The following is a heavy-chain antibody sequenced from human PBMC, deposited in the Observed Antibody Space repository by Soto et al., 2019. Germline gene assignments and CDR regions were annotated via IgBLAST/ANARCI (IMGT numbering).Heavy chain of an antibody. D-gene: IGHD6-19*01. J-gene: IGHJ4*02. CDR1: GFTFSSCA. V-gene: IGHV3-30*04. Sequence: QVQLLESGGGVVQPGKSLRLSCAASGFTFSSCAIHWVRQAPGKGLEWVAVISNDGTKKYYGDFVKGRFTIARDNTKNTLYLQINGLRPEDTAVYYCARDYINSGWVDFWGQGTLVTVSS. CDR3: ARDYINSGWVDF. CDR2: ISNDGTKK.